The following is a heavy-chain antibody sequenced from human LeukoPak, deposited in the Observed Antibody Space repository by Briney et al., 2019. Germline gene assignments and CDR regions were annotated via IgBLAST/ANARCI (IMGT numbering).Heavy chain of an antibody. CDR2: IYYSGST. J-gene: IGHJ4*02. CDR3: ARVVLGYCSSTSCSTGDY. CDR1: GGSISSYY. V-gene: IGHV4-59*12. Sequence: SETLSLTCTVSGGSISSYYWSWIRQPPGKGLEWIGYIYYSGSTNYNPSLKSRVTISVDTSKNQFSLKLSSVTAADTAVYYCARVVLGYCSSTSCSTGDYWGQGTLVTVSS. D-gene: IGHD2-2*02.